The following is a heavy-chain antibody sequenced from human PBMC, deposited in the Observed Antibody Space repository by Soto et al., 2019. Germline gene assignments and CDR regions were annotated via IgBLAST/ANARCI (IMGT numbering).Heavy chain of an antibody. Sequence: GESLKISCKASGYSFTGNWIAWVRQMPGKGLEWIGIIFPGDSDTRYSPSFQGQVTISADKSITTVFLQWSSLRASDTAMYYCARQIYDSDTGPNFQYYFDSWGQGTPVTVSS. CDR2: IFPGDSDT. D-gene: IGHD3-22*01. J-gene: IGHJ4*02. CDR3: ARQIYDSDTGPNFQYYFDS. CDR1: GYSFTGNW. V-gene: IGHV5-51*01.